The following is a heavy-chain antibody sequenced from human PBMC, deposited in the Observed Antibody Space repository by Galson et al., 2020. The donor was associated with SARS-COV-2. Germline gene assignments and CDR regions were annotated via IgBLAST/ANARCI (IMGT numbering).Heavy chain of an antibody. CDR2: ISSTGST. D-gene: IGHD1-26*01. V-gene: IGHV4-61*09. CDR1: DGSISSGSYY. CDR3: ARAPYSGSWQYYFDY. Sequence: SQTLSLTCTVSDGSISSGSYYRSWIRQPAGKGLEWIGHISSTGSTNYNPSLKSGVTVSVDTSKNQFSLKLNSVTAADTAVYYCARAPYSGSWQYYFDYWGQGTLVTVSS. J-gene: IGHJ4*02.